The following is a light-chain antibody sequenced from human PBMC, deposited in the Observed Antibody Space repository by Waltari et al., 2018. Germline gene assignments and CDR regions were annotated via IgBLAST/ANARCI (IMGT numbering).Light chain of an antibody. CDR1: RAIASN. J-gene: IGKJ2*01. V-gene: IGKV3-15*01. CDR3: QQFNTGYS. Sequence: EIVMTQSPATLSVSPGGGATLCCRASRAIASNLDWYQQRPGQPLMLLIFDASTRATGIPERFSGSWSGPEFTLTISSLQSEDSAVYFCQQFNTGYSFGQGTKLEI. CDR2: DAS.